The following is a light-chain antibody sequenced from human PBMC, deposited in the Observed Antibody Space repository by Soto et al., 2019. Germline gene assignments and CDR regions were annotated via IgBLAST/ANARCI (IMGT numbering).Light chain of an antibody. CDR3: SSYTSSSPLYV. V-gene: IGLV2-14*01. CDR1: NSDIGFYNY. CDR2: EVA. J-gene: IGLJ1*01. Sequence: QSVLTQPASVSGSPGQSITISCTGTNSDIGFYNYVSWYQQHPGEAPKLIIYEVAKRPSGVSSRFSGSKSGNTASLTISGLQAEDEADYHCSSYTSSSPLYVFGTGTMVTVL.